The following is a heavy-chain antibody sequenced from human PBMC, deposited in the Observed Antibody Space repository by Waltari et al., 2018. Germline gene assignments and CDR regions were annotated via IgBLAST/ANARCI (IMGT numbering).Heavy chain of an antibody. Sequence: EVQLLESGGGLVQPGGSLRLSCTASGFSFSSYAMSRVRQAPGKGVEWVSAISGSGGSTYYADSVKGRFTISRDNSKNTLYLQMNSLRAEDTAVYYCAKGGSGSYYFWGQGTLVTVSS. V-gene: IGHV3-23*01. CDR1: GFSFSSYA. CDR3: AKGGSGSYYF. D-gene: IGHD3-10*01. J-gene: IGHJ4*02. CDR2: ISGSGGST.